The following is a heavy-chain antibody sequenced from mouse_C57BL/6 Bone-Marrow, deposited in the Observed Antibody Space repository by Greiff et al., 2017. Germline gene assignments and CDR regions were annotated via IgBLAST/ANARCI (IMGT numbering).Heavy chain of an antibody. CDR1: GYTFTSYG. CDR2: IYPRSGNT. D-gene: IGHD1-1*01. Sequence: VQVVESGAELARPGASVKLSCKASGYTFTSYGISWVKQRTGQGLEWIGEIYPRSGNTYYNEKFKGKATLTADKSSSTAYMELRSLTSEDSAVYFCARRIYYLPDYWGQGTTLTVSS. V-gene: IGHV1-81*01. CDR3: ARRIYYLPDY. J-gene: IGHJ2*01.